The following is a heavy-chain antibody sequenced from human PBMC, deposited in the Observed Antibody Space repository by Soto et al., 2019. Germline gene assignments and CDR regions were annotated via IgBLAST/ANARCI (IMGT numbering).Heavy chain of an antibody. J-gene: IGHJ4*02. CDR2: IWYDGSNK. V-gene: IGHV3-33*01. D-gene: IGHD2-15*01. Sequence: QVQLVESGGGVVQPGGSLRLSCVVSESIFTGYGMHWVRQAPGKGLDWVAVIWYDGSNKYYADSVKGRFTIYRDNSKNTLFLQMDSLRDEDTAVYYCVRDGIGGTPFRGYLDYWGQGVLVTVSS. CDR1: ESIFTGYG. CDR3: VRDGIGGTPFRGYLDY.